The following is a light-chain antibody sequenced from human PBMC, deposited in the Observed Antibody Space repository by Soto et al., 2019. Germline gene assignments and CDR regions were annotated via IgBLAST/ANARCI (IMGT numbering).Light chain of an antibody. CDR2: DVS. Sequence: QSALTQPASVSGSPGQPITISCTGTSSDIGAYNYVSWYQQHPGKAPKLMIYDVSNRSSGVSKRFSGSKSGNTASLTISGLQADDEADYYCSSYTTRNSHVFGSGTKLTVL. V-gene: IGLV2-14*03. CDR3: SSYTTRNSHV. CDR1: SSDIGAYNY. J-gene: IGLJ1*01.